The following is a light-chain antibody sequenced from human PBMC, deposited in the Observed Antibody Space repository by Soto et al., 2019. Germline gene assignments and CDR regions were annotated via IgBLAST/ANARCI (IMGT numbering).Light chain of an antibody. J-gene: IGKJ5*01. Sequence: EMVLTQSPGIVYLSRGDRATRSSRSSQTISSGFLALYQEEVGQSPRLLIYDASNRATGVPDRFSGSGSGTDFSLTISRLEPEDFAVYHCQQYSSSPRTFGQGTRLEI. CDR1: QTISSGF. V-gene: IGKV3-20*01. CDR2: DAS. CDR3: QQYSSSPRT.